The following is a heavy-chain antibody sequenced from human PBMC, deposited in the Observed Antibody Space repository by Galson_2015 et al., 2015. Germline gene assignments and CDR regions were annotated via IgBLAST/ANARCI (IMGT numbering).Heavy chain of an antibody. D-gene: IGHD3-16*02. CDR1: GYTFTSYY. V-gene: IGHV1-46*01. J-gene: IGHJ4*02. CDR2: INPSGGST. Sequence: SVKVSCKASGYTFTSYYMHWVRQAPGQGLEWMGIINPSGGSTGYAQKFQGRVTMTRDTSTSTVYMELSSLRSEDTAVYYCARDRNVWGSYRYRFDYWGQGTLVTVSS. CDR3: ARDRNVWGSYRYRFDY.